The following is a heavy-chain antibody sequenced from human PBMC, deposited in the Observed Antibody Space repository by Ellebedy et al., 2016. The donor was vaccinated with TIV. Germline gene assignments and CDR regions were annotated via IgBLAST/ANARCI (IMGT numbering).Heavy chain of an antibody. CDR3: ARRGSYGDYAVQINSWFDP. J-gene: IGHJ5*02. Sequence: GESLKISCAASGFPFNNYEMNWVRQAPGKGLEWVANIYQDGSDEYYVDSVKGRFTISRDNDNKALFLQMNSLRVEDTAVYYCARRGSYGDYAVQINSWFDPWGQGTLVTVSS. D-gene: IGHD4-17*01. CDR1: GFPFNNYE. V-gene: IGHV3-7*01. CDR2: IYQDGSDE.